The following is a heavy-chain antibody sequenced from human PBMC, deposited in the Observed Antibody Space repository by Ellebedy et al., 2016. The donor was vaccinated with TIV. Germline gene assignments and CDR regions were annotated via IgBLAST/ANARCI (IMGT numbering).Heavy chain of an antibody. D-gene: IGHD2-2*01. J-gene: IGHJ6*02. V-gene: IGHV3-30*02. CDR1: GFTFSSFG. CDR2: IDHSGGNK. Sequence: GESLKISXTASGFTFSSFGMHWVRQAPGKGLEWVSFIDHSGGNKYYADSVKGRFTISRDNSKNKLYLQMNSLRAEDTAVYYCAREMDTDYAPSYSYGVDVWGQGATVTVSS. CDR3: AREMDTDYAPSYSYGVDV.